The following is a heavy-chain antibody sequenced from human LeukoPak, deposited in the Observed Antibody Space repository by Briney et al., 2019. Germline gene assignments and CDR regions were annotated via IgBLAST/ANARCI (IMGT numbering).Heavy chain of an antibody. J-gene: IGHJ4*02. D-gene: IGHD3-22*01. CDR2: ISGSGGST. CDR1: GFTFSSYA. V-gene: IGHV3-23*01. Sequence: PGGSLRLSCAASGFTFSSYAMSWVRQAPGKGLEWVSAISGSGGSTYYADSVKGRFTISRDNSKNTLYLQMNSLRAEDTAVYYCAKDNNYYDSSGSPLGYWGQGTLVTVSS. CDR3: AKDNNYYDSSGSPLGY.